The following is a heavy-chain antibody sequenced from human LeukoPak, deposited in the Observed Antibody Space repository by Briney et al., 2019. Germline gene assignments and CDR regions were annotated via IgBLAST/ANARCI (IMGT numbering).Heavy chain of an antibody. CDR1: GFTFSSYG. CDR3: AKDNWIVVVPGQYYFDY. D-gene: IGHD3-22*01. CDR2: ISGSGGST. V-gene: IGHV3-23*01. Sequence: GGSLRLSCAASGFTFSSYGMSWVRQAPGKGLEWVSAISGSGGSTYYADSVKGRFTISRDNSKNTLYLQMNSLRAEDTAVYYCAKDNWIVVVPGQYYFDYWGQGTLVTVSS. J-gene: IGHJ4*02.